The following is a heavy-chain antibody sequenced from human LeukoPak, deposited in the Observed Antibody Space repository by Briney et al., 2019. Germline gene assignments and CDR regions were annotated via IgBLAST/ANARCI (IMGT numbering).Heavy chain of an antibody. CDR2: IYYNGNT. V-gene: IGHV4-59*08. CDR1: GGSISSYY. J-gene: IGHJ4*02. Sequence: ASETLSLTCTVSGGSISSYYWSWIRQPPGKGLEWIGLIYYNGNTYYHPSLKSRVTLLVDTPKNQFSLNMRSVTAADTAVYYCARHVSSSGGPFLYWGQGTLVTVSS. D-gene: IGHD1-26*01. CDR3: ARHVSSSGGPFLY.